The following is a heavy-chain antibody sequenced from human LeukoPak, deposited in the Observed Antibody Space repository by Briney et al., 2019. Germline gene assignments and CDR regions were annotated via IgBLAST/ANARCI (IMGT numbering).Heavy chain of an antibody. Sequence: SETLSLTCTVSGGSISSSSYYWGWIRQPPGKGLEWIGSIYYSGSTYYNPSLKSRVTISVDTSKNQFSLKLSSVTAADTAVYYCASGTAEYIGIDYWGQGTLVTVSS. D-gene: IGHD1-14*01. CDR1: GGSISSSSYY. CDR3: ASGTAEYIGIDY. J-gene: IGHJ4*02. V-gene: IGHV4-39*01. CDR2: IYYSGST.